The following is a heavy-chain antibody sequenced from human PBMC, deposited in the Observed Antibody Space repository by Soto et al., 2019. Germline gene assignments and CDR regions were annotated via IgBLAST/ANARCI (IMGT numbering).Heavy chain of an antibody. J-gene: IGHJ5*02. V-gene: IGHV4-39*01. Sequence: QLQLQESGPGLVKPSETLSLTCTVSGGSISSSSYYWGWIRQPPGKGLEWIGSIYYSGSTYYNPSLKSRVTISVDTSKNQFSLKLSSVTAADTAVYYCATFSLALLEGCFDPWGQGTLVTVSS. CDR1: GGSISSSSYY. D-gene: IGHD3-3*02. CDR3: ATFSLALLEGCFDP. CDR2: IYYSGST.